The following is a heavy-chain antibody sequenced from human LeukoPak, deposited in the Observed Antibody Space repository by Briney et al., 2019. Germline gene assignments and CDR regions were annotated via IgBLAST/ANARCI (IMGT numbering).Heavy chain of an antibody. V-gene: IGHV3-23*01. CDR2: ISGSGGST. J-gene: IGHJ5*02. Sequence: QSGGSPRLSCAVSGLTFRSYAMSWVRQAPGKGLEWVSAISGSGGSTYYADSVKGRFTISRDNSKNTLYLQMNSLRAEDTAVYYCAKDFALLGFDPWGQGTLVPVSS. D-gene: IGHD2-15*01. CDR3: AKDFALLGFDP. CDR1: GLTFRSYA.